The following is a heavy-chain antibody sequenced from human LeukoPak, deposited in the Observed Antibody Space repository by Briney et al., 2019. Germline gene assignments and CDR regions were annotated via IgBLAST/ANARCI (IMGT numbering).Heavy chain of an antibody. CDR1: GFTLSSYS. Sequence: GGSLRLSCAASGFTLSSYSMNWVRQAPGKGLEWVSFISSSSSYIYYADSVKGRFTISRDNAKNTLYLQMNSLRAEDTAVYYCARDLSPVVRASPMGYWGQGTPVTVSS. D-gene: IGHD3-10*01. J-gene: IGHJ4*02. V-gene: IGHV3-21*01. CDR3: ARDLSPVVRASPMGY. CDR2: ISSSSSYI.